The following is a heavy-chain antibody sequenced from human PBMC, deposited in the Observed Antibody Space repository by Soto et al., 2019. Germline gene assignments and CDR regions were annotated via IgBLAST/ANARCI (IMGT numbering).Heavy chain of an antibody. CDR2: INHSGST. Sequence: SETLSLTCAVYGGSFSGYYWSWIRQPPGKGLEWIGEINHSGSTNYNPSLKSRVTISVDTSKNQFSLKLSSVTAADTAVYYCARGRVDIVATIDFDYWGQGTLVTVSS. D-gene: IGHD5-12*01. V-gene: IGHV4-34*01. CDR3: ARGRVDIVATIDFDY. J-gene: IGHJ4*02. CDR1: GGSFSGYY.